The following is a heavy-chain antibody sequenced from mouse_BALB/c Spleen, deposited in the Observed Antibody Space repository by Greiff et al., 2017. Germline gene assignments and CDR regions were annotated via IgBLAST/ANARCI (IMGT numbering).Heavy chain of an antibody. CDR1: GFAFSSYD. V-gene: IGHV5-12-1*01. D-gene: IGHD1-2*01. Sequence: EVKLVESGGGLVKPGGSLKLSCAASGFAFSSYDMSWVRQTPEKRLEWVAYISSGGGSTYYPDTVKGRFTISRDNAKNTLYLQMSSLKSEDTAMYYCARGTAFGYWGQGTTLTVSS. CDR2: ISSGGGST. J-gene: IGHJ2*01. CDR3: ARGTAFGY.